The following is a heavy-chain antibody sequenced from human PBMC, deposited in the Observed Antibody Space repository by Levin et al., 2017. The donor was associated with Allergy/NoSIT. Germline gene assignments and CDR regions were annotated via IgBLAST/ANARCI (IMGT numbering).Heavy chain of an antibody. CDR2: ITGGGFNT. V-gene: IGHV3-23*01. CDR1: GFTISEYA. D-gene: IGHD4/OR15-4a*01. Sequence: GGSLRLSCAVSGFTISEYAMAWVRQAPGKGLEWVSVITGGGFNTYYGDSVKGRFTVSRDDSKDTLHLELNSLRAEDTAVYYCAKKQGATSGFSFDVWGQGTMVTVSS. CDR3: AKKQGATSGFSFDV. J-gene: IGHJ3*01.